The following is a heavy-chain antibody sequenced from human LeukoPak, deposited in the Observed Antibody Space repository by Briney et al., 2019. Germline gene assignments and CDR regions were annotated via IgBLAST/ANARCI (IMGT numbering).Heavy chain of an antibody. CDR2: IYYSGST. Sequence: GSLRLSCAASGFTFSSYAMSWVRQAPGKGLEWIGYIYYSGSTNYNPSLKSRVTISVDTSKNQFSLKLSSVTAADTAVYYCARHLINDILTFDAFDIWGQGTMVTVSS. CDR1: GFTFSSYA. D-gene: IGHD3-9*01. CDR3: ARHLINDILTFDAFDI. J-gene: IGHJ3*02. V-gene: IGHV4-59*01.